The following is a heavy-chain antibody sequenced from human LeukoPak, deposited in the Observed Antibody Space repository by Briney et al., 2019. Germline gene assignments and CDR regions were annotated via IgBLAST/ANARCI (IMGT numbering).Heavy chain of an antibody. CDR3: ATTYYYGSGSYDDAFDI. V-gene: IGHV5-51*01. D-gene: IGHD3-10*01. J-gene: IGHJ3*02. CDR1: GYSFTSYW. CDR2: IYPGDSDT. Sequence: GESLKISCKGSGYSFTSYWIGWVRQMPGKGLEWMGIIYPGDSDTRYSPSFQGQVTISADKSIITAYLQWSSMKASDTSMYYCATTYYYGSGSYDDAFDIWGQRTMVTVSS.